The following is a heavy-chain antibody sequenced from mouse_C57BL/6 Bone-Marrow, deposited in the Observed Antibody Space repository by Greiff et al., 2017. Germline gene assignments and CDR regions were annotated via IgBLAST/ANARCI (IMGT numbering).Heavy chain of an antibody. Sequence: QVQLQQPGAELVRPGSSVKLSCKASGYTFPRYWLAWVKQRPGQGLEWIGNIYPSDSETHYNQTFKDKATLTVDKSSSPAYMQLSSLTSEDSAVDYCARGGRGMDYWGQGTSVTVSS. CDR3: ARGGRGMDY. CDR1: GYTFPRYW. J-gene: IGHJ4*01. V-gene: IGHV1-61*01. CDR2: IYPSDSET.